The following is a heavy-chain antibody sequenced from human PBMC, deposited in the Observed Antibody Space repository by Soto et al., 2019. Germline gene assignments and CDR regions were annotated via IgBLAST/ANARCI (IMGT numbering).Heavy chain of an antibody. CDR2: INWDGTNK. CDR3: AKEAGTNYFDY. D-gene: IGHD6-13*01. CDR1: GFTFHGYT. J-gene: IGHJ4*02. Sequence: GGSLRLSCAASGFTFHGYTMHWVRQAPGKGLEWVSLINWDGTNKYYADSVKGRFTISRDNGKNSLYLQMNSLRTEDTALYYCAKEAGTNYFDYWGQGALVTVSS. V-gene: IGHV3-43*01.